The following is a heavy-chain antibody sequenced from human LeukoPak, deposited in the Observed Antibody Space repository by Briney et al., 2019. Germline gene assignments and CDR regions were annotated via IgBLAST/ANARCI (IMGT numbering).Heavy chain of an antibody. V-gene: IGHV3-15*01. CDR3: STGGGTNDY. CDR1: GLTFNNAW. D-gene: IGHD2-15*01. Sequence: PGGSLRLSCAAPGLTFNNAWMSWVRQAPGKGLERVCHLRSRSAGGTTDHGAPVKGRLTIARDESKNTLYLQMNSQKTEDTAVYYCSTGGGTNDYWGQGTLVTV. J-gene: IGHJ4*02. CDR2: LRSRSAGGTT.